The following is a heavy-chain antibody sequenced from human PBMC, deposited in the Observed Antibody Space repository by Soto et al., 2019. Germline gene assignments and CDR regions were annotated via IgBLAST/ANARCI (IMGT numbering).Heavy chain of an antibody. CDR1: RGSISSGTNY. CDR2: IYYSGST. D-gene: IGHD2-21*02. V-gene: IGHV4-39*07. CDR3: AKDPRRVYGDYYFDC. Sequence: SETLSLTCTVSRGSISSGTNYWALIRQPPGKGLEWIANIYYSGSTFYNPSLKSRVTISLDTAKNQFSLNLRSVTAEDTAVYYCAKDPRRVYGDYYFDCWGQGTLVTVSS. J-gene: IGHJ4*02.